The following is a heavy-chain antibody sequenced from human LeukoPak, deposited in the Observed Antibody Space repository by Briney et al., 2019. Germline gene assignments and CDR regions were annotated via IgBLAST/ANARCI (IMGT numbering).Heavy chain of an antibody. D-gene: IGHD1-1*01. CDR1: GFTFSSYA. Sequence: GGSLRLSCAASGFTFSSYAMSWVRQAPGKGLEWVSGISGSGGSTYYADSVKGRFTISRDNAKNSLYLQMNSLRAEDTAVYYCARELYNWNDGHVDYWGQGTLVTVSS. J-gene: IGHJ4*02. CDR3: ARELYNWNDGHVDY. V-gene: IGHV3-23*01. CDR2: ISGSGGST.